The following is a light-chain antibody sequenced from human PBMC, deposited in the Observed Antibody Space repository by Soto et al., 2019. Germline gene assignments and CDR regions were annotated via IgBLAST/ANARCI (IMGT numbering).Light chain of an antibody. CDR3: SSYTSSSTLYV. V-gene: IGLV2-14*03. CDR1: SSDVGGYNY. CDR2: DVS. Sequence: QSALTQPASVSGSPGQSITISCTGTSSDVGGYNYVSWYQHHQGKAPKLMIYDVSNRPSGVSNRFSGSKSGNTASLTISGLQAEDEADYYCSSYTSSSTLYVFGTGTKLTVL. J-gene: IGLJ1*01.